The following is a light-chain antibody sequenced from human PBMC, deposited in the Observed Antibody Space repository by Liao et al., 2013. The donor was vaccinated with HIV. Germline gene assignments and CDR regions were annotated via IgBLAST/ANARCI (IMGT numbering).Light chain of an antibody. Sequence: SYELTQPPSVSVSPGQTARITCSGDALPKQYAYWYQQKPGQSPVLVIYEDDKRPSGIPERFSGSNSGNTATLIITRVEAGDEADYYCQVWDSSSDPVVFGGGTKLTVL. CDR1: ALPKQY. J-gene: IGLJ2*01. V-gene: IGLV3-1*01. CDR3: QVWDSSSDPVV. CDR2: EDD.